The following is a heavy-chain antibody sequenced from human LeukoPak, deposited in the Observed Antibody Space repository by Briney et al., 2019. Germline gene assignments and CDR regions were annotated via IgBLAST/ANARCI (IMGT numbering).Heavy chain of an antibody. J-gene: IGHJ4*02. V-gene: IGHV3-30*01. CDR2: ISSDGSKT. CDR1: GFIFSYYA. CDR3: ARDSTYWYDSGSSGPHYFDY. D-gene: IGHD3-10*01. Sequence: GGSLRLTCAASGFIFSYYAMHWLRHAPGKGLEWVALISSDGSKTYHADSVKGRFSISRDNSKNTLYLQLNSLRAEDTSVYYCARDSTYWYDSGSSGPHYFDYWGQGTLVTVSS.